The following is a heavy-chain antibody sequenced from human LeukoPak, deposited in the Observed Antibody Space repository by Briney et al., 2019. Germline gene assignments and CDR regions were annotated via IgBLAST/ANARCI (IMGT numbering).Heavy chain of an antibody. CDR2: ISGSGGST. CDR1: GFTFSSYA. Sequence: PGASLRLSCAASGFTFSSYAMSWVRQAPGEGLEWVSAISGSGGSTYYADSVKGRFTISRDNSKNTLYLQMNSLRAEDTAVYYCAKPRLMGGGDCYSYWGQGTLVTVSS. V-gene: IGHV3-23*01. J-gene: IGHJ4*02. D-gene: IGHD2-21*02. CDR3: AKPRLMGGGDCYSY.